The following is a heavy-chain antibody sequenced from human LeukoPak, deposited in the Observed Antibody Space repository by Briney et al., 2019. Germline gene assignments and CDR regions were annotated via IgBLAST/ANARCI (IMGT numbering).Heavy chain of an antibody. CDR1: GFTFSSYE. CDR2: ISSSGSTI. CDR3: ARDYYDSRGYLKYWYFDL. V-gene: IGHV3-48*03. D-gene: IGHD3-22*01. J-gene: IGHJ2*01. Sequence: GGSLRLSCAASGFTFSSYEMNWVRQAPGKGLEWVSYISSSGSTIYYADSVKGRFTISRDNAKNSLYLQMNSLRAEDTAVYYCARDYYDSRGYLKYWYFDLWGRGTLVTVSS.